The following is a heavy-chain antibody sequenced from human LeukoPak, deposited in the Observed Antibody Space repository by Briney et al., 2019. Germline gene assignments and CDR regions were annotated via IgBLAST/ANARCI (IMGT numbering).Heavy chain of an antibody. CDR1: GFIFSNYA. CDR2: ISGSGGTT. J-gene: IGHJ4*02. D-gene: IGHD6-19*01. V-gene: IGHV3-23*01. CDR3: AKDHLPGIVVADRDY. Sequence: GGSLRLSCAASGFIFSNYAVNWVRQAPGKGLEWVSAISGSGGTTYYADSVKGRFTISRDNSKNTLYLQINSLRAEDTAVYYCAKDHLPGIVVADRDYWGLGTLVTVSS.